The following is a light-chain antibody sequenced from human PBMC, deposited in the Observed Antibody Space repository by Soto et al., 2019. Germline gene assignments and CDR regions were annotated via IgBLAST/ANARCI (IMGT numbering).Light chain of an antibody. Sequence: EIVLIQSPATLSLAPGERATLSCRASPSVANFVAWYQQKPGQAPRLLIYGAFNRATGIPARFSGSGSGTDFTLTISSLEPEDAAVYYCQQRNVWPPVTLGQGTRLEIK. J-gene: IGKJ5*01. CDR1: PSVANF. V-gene: IGKV3-11*01. CDR3: QQRNVWPPVT. CDR2: GAF.